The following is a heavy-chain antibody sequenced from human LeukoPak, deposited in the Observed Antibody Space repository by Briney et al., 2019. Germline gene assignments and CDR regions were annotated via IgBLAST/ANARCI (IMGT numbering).Heavy chain of an antibody. CDR1: GYTFTDYY. D-gene: IGHD4-17*01. CDR2: ISPNTGGT. J-gene: IGHJ4*02. Sequence: ASVKVSCKASGYTFTDYYMHWVRQAPGQGLEWMGWISPNTGGTNYAQKFEGRVTMTRDTSIRTAYMELSRLTSDDTAVYYCARDTKITVTTAGYWGQGTLVTVSS. CDR3: ARDTKITVTTAGY. V-gene: IGHV1-2*02.